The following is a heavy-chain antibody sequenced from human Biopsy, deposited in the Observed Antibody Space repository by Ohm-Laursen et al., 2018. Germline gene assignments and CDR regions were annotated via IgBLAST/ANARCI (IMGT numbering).Heavy chain of an antibody. CDR2: ISYDGSGE. CDR3: ARDGKRWDYSTYFSWHFDL. D-gene: IGHD4-11*01. V-gene: IGHV3-30*03. Sequence: SLRLSCTASGFTFTSYSMHWVRQAPGKGLEWVAVISYDGSGEYYADSLQGRFIISRDNPKNTVDLQMTSLRAEDTAVYFCARDGKRWDYSTYFSWHFDLWGHGTLVTVSS. J-gene: IGHJ2*01. CDR1: GFTFTSYS.